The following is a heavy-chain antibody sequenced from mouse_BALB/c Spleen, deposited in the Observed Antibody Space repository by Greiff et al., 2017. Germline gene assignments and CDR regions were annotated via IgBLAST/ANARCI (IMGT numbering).Heavy chain of an antibody. CDR3: ARWGYYYGSSPDY. CDR1: GYTFTDYN. Sequence: EVKLVESGPELVKPGASVKISCKASGYTFTDYNMHWVKQSHGKSLEWIGYIYPYNGGTGYNQKFKSKATLTVDNSSSTAYMELRSLTSEDSAVYYCARWGYYYGSSPDYWGQGTTLTVSS. D-gene: IGHD1-1*01. V-gene: IGHV1S29*02. CDR2: IYPYNGGT. J-gene: IGHJ2*01.